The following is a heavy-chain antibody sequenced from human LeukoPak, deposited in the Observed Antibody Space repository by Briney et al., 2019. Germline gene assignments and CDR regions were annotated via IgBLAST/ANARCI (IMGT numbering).Heavy chain of an antibody. CDR1: GFTFSSYS. V-gene: IGHV3-21*01. CDR3: ARGRPPIFGVVTDY. CDR2: ISSSSSYI. Sequence: GGSLRLSCAASGFTFSSYSMNWVRQAPGKGLEWVSSISSSSSYIYYADSVKGRFTISRDNAKNSLYLQMNSLRAEDTAVYYCARGRPPIFGVVTDYWGQGTVVIVSS. J-gene: IGHJ4*02. D-gene: IGHD3-3*01.